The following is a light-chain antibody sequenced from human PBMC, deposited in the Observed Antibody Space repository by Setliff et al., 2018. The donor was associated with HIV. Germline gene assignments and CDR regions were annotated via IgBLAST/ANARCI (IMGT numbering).Light chain of an antibody. Sequence: QSALTQPRSVSGSPGQSVTISCTGTSSDVGGYNYVSWYQHLPGKAPKLMIYDVTKRPSGVPDRFSGSKSGNTASLTLSGLQSEDEADYYCCSYAGSYTSLYVFGTGTKGTVL. CDR3: CSYAGSYTSLYV. V-gene: IGLV2-11*01. CDR1: SSDVGGYNY. J-gene: IGLJ1*01. CDR2: DVT.